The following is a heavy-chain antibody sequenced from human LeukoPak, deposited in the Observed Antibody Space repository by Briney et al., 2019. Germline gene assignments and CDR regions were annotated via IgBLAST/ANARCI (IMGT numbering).Heavy chain of an antibody. J-gene: IGHJ4*02. CDR3: ARDWRSSGCFDY. V-gene: IGHV3-11*05. CDR1: GFTFRDYY. CDR2: ISGSTTYT. D-gene: IGHD6-19*01. Sequence: PGGPLRLSCAAPGFTFRDYYMSWIRQAPGKGLGWGSYISGSTTYTNYADSVKGRFTISRDNAKNSLYLQMNSLRADDTAVYYCARDWRSSGCFDYWGQGTLVTVSS.